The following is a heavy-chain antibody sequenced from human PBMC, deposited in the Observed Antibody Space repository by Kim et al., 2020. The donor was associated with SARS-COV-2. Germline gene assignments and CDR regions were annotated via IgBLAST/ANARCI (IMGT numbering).Heavy chain of an antibody. J-gene: IGHJ4*02. V-gene: IGHV4-30-4*01. CDR2: IYYSGST. Sequence: SETLSLTCTVSGGSISSGDYYWSWIRQPPGKGLEWIGYIYYSGSTYYNPSLKSRVTISVDTSKNQFSLKLSSVTAADTAVYYCARGRNDYGDYFDYWGQGTLVTVSS. D-gene: IGHD4-17*01. CDR3: ARGRNDYGDYFDY. CDR1: GGSISSGDYY.